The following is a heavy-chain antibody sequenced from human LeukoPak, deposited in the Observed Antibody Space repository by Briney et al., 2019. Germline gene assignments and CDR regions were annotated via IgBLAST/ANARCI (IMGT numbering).Heavy chain of an antibody. CDR3: ARREAVTGTPRAWFDP. CDR2: IYSGGST. J-gene: IGHJ5*02. Sequence: SETLSLTCTVSGGSFSTYSWTWIRQPPGQGLECIGYIYSGGSTNYNPSLKSRVTISLDTSKTQFSLKLTSVTAADTAVYYCARREAVTGTPRAWFDPWGQGTLVTVSS. V-gene: IGHV4-59*08. D-gene: IGHD6-19*01. CDR1: GGSFSTYS.